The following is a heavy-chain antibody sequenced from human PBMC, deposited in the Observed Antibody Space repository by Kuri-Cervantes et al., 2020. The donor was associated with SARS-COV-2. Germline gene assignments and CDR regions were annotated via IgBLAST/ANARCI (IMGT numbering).Heavy chain of an antibody. CDR3: ARDAGDSIGNSSLGY. Sequence: SVQVSCKASGGTFSSYAISWVLQAPGQGLEWMGGIIPIFGTANYAQKFQGRVTITADESTSTAYMELSSLRSEDTAVYYCARDAGDSIGNSSLGYWGQGTLVTVSS. V-gene: IGHV1-69*13. D-gene: IGHD6-6*01. CDR1: GGTFSSYA. J-gene: IGHJ4*02. CDR2: IIPIFGTA.